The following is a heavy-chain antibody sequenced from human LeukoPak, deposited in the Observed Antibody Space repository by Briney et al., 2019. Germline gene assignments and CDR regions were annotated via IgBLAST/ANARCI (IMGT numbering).Heavy chain of an antibody. CDR2: ISSSSSPI. CDR1: GFAFSIYS. Sequence: EGSLRLSCVASGFAFSIYSMNWVRQAPGKGLEWVSYISSSSSPIYYADSVKGRFTISRDNAKNSLYLQMNSLRDEDTAVYYCARVEQELVLYWGQGTLVTVSS. D-gene: IGHD6-13*01. CDR3: ARVEQELVLY. J-gene: IGHJ4*02. V-gene: IGHV3-48*02.